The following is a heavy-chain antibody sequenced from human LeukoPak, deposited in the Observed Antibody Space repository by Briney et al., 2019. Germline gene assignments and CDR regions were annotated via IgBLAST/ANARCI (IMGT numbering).Heavy chain of an antibody. D-gene: IGHD6-25*01. CDR3: AREGAAAEDVNWFDP. Sequence: ASVKVSCKASGYTFTSYYMHWVRQAPGQGLEWMGIINPSGGSTSYAQKFQDRVTTTRDTSISTAYMELNSLRSDDTAVYYCAREGAAAEDVNWFDPWGQGTLVTVSS. CDR2: INPSGGST. J-gene: IGHJ5*02. V-gene: IGHV1-46*01. CDR1: GYTFTSYY.